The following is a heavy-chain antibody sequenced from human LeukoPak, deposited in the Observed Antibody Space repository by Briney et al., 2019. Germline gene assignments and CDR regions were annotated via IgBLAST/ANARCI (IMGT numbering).Heavy chain of an antibody. CDR1: GFTFSDYW. CDR2: ILSDASSA. Sequence: GGSLRLSCAASGFTFSDYWMLWVRQAPGKGLVWVSRILSDASSATYADSVKGRFTISRDIAKNTLYLQMNSHRAKDTAVYFCARVRITRANWFDPWGQGTLVTVSS. D-gene: IGHD2-2*01. V-gene: IGHV3-74*01. CDR3: ARVRITRANWFDP. J-gene: IGHJ5*02.